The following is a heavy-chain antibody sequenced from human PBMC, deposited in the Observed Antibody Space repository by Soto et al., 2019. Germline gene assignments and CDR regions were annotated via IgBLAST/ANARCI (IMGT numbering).Heavy chain of an antibody. CDR2: INQGGSET. CDR1: GFTFIGFW. V-gene: IGHV3-7*02. CDR3: ARAQYSSSWYYYYYMDV. Sequence: GWSLRLSCVASGFTFIGFWMLWVRQAPGKGLEWVGNINQGGSETYHVDSVKGRFTISRDNSKNTLYLQMNSLRAEDTAVYYCARAQYSSSWYYYYYMDVWGKGTTVTVS. D-gene: IGHD6-13*01. J-gene: IGHJ6*03.